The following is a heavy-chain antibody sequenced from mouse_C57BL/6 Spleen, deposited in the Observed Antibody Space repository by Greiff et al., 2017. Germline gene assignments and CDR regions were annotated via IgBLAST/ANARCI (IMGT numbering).Heavy chain of an antibody. J-gene: IGHJ3*01. CDR3: ANYDYGGFAY. D-gene: IGHD2-4*01. Sequence: VQLQQSGPELVKPGASVTISCKASGYSFTGYDLNWVKQSPVNSLEWLGEINPSTGGPTYNQKFKAKVTLTVDKSSSTAYMQLKSLTSEDSAVYYCANYDYGGFAYWGQGTLVTVSA. CDR1: GYSFTGYD. V-gene: IGHV1-42*01. CDR2: INPSTGGP.